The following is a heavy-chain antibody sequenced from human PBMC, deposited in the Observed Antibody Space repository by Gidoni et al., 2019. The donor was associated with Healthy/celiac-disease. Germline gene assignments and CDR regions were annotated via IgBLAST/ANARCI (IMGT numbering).Heavy chain of an antibody. CDR2: INHSGST. CDR3: ARTSGRMVRGSDY. Sequence: QVQLQQWGAGLLKPSETLSLTCAVYGGSFSGYYWSWIRQPPGKGLEWIGEINHSGSTNYNPSLKSRVTISVDTSKNQFSLKLSSVTAADTAVYYCARTSGRMVRGSDYWGQGTLVTVSS. J-gene: IGHJ4*02. D-gene: IGHD3-10*01. V-gene: IGHV4-34*01. CDR1: GGSFSGYY.